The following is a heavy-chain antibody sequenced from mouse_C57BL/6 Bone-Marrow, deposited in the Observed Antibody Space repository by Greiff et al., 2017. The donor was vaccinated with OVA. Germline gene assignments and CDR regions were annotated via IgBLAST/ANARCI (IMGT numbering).Heavy chain of an antibody. Sequence: VQLQQSGPELVKPGASVKMSCKASGYTFTDYNMHWVKQSHGKSLEWIGYINPNNGGTSYNQKFKGKATLTVNKSSSTAYMELRSLTSEDSAVYYCARLDYSNYYAMDYWGQGTSVTVSS. J-gene: IGHJ4*01. V-gene: IGHV1-22*01. D-gene: IGHD2-5*01. CDR2: INPNNGGT. CDR1: GYTFTDYN. CDR3: ARLDYSNYYAMDY.